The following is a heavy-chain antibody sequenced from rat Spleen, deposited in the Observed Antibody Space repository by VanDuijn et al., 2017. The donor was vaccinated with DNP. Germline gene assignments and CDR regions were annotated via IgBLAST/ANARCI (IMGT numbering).Heavy chain of an antibody. CDR1: GFSLTSYP. D-gene: IGHD1-12*02. J-gene: IGHJ4*01. Sequence: QVQLKESGPGLVQPSQTLSLTCTVPGFSLTSYPVSWVRQPPGKGLKWIAAISSGGSTYYNSALKSRLSISRDTSRSQVFLKMNSLQTEDTAMYFCARGGSYAMDAWGQGTSVTVSS. V-gene: IGHV2-6*01. CDR2: ISSGGST. CDR3: ARGGSYAMDA.